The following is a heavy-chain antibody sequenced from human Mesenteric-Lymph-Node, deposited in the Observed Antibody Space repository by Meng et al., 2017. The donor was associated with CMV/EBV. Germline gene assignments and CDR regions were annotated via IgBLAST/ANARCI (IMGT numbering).Heavy chain of an antibody. CDR3: ARHQSTTGGPPSAYGMDV. D-gene: IGHD1-14*01. CDR2: ISSSSSYI. CDR1: GFTFSSYS. V-gene: IGHV3-21*01. J-gene: IGHJ6*02. Sequence: GGSLRLSCAASGFTFSSYSMNWVRQAPGKGLEWVSSISSSSSYIYYADSVKGRFTISRDNSKDTLYLQMNSLGAGDTAVYYCARHQSTTGGPPSAYGMDVWGQGTTVTVSS.